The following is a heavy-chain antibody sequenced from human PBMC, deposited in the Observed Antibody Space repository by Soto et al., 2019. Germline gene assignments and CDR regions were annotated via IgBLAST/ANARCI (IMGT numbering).Heavy chain of an antibody. D-gene: IGHD4-17*01. J-gene: IGHJ4*02. V-gene: IGHV4-34*01. CDR3: ARVAPRTVTLDY. CDR1: GGSFSGYY. Sequence: SETLSLTCAVYGGSFSGYYWSWIRQPPGKGLEWIGEINHSGSTNYNPSLKSRVTISVDTSKNQFSLKLSSVTAADTAVYYCARVAPRTVTLDYWGQGTLVTVSS. CDR2: INHSGST.